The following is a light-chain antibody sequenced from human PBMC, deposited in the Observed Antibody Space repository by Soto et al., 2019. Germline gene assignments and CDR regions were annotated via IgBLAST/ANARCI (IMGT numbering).Light chain of an antibody. CDR3: QQHGSVPLT. V-gene: IGKV3-20*01. CDR2: AAS. Sequence: EIVLTQSPGTLSLSPGERATLSCRASQSISNSYLAWYQKQPGPAHRLLIYAASSRTTGLPRRFSGSGSGAEFTLTISSLQPEDFAVYYCQQHGSVPLTFGGGTKVEIK. J-gene: IGKJ4*01. CDR1: QSISNSY.